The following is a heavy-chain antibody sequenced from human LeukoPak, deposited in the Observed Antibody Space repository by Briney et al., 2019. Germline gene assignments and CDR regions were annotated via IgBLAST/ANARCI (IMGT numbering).Heavy chain of an antibody. Sequence: PGGSLRLSCAASGFTFSGYHMNWVRQAPGKGLEGVSSISRNGRYIYYADSVKGRFTISRDNAKNSLYLQMNSRRAEDTAVYYCARDQEGDGYLKFDYWGHGTLVTVSS. CDR3: ARDQEGDGYLKFDY. D-gene: IGHD5-24*01. CDR1: GFTFSGYH. CDR2: ISRNGRYI. V-gene: IGHV3-21*01. J-gene: IGHJ4*01.